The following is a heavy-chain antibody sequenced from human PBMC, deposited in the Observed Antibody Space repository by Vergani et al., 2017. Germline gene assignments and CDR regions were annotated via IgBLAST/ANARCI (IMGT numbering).Heavy chain of an antibody. CDR3: YPDYHDY. CDR1: GITLKNAW. CDR2: IRSKNDGGTA. J-gene: IGHJ4*02. D-gene: IGHD3-10*01. Sequence: EVQVVESGGGLIKPGGSLRLSCVVSGITLKNAWINWVRQAPGKGLEWIGRIRSKNDGGTADYAAPLKGRFTISRDDSKDSAFLLVNNLKTEDTAVYFYYPDYHDYWGQGTLVTVSS. V-gene: IGHV3-15*01.